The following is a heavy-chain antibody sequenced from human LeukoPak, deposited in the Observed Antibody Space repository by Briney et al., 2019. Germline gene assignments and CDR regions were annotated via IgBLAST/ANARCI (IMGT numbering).Heavy chain of an antibody. D-gene: IGHD2-21*01. CDR2: ISGSGDST. Sequence: GGSLRLSCAAAGITFSSYALSWVRQAPGKGLEWVSAISGSGDSTYYADSVKGRFTISRDNSKSILYLQMNSLRAEDTAVYYCARSTSIGYYYWGQGTLVTVSS. J-gene: IGHJ4*02. CDR3: ARSTSIGYYY. V-gene: IGHV3-23*01. CDR1: GITFSSYA.